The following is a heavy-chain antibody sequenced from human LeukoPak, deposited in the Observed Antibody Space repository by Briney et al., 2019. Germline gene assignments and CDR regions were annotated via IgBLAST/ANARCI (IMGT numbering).Heavy chain of an antibody. J-gene: IGHJ5*02. V-gene: IGHV4-34*01. CDR3: TIHIVVVPAAKKKNWFDP. Sequence: SETLSLTCAVYGGYFSGYYWSWIRQPPGKGLEWIGEINHSGSTNYNPSLKSRVTISVDTSKNQFSLKLSSVTAADTAVYYCTIHIVVVPAAKKKNWFDPWGQGTLVTVSS. CDR2: INHSGST. CDR1: GGYFSGYY. D-gene: IGHD2-2*01.